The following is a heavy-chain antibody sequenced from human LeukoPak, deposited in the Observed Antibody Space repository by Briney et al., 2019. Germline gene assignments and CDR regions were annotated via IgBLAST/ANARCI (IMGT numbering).Heavy chain of an antibody. CDR3: VSSQPGRLFDY. CDR2: VDGRGSST. Sequence: GGSLRLSCAASGFTFSSYVMSWVRQAPGKGLEWVSAVDGRGSSTYYADSVKGRFTISRDNAKNSLYLQMNSLRDEDTAVYYCVSSQPGRLFDYWGQGTLVTVSS. CDR1: GFTFSSYV. D-gene: IGHD1-1*01. V-gene: IGHV3-23*01. J-gene: IGHJ4*02.